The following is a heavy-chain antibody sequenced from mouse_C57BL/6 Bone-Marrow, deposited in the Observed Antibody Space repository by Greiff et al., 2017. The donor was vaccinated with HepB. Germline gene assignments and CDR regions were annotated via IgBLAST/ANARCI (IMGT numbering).Heavy chain of an antibody. Sequence: VQLKESGPGLVKPSQSLSLTCSVTGYSITSGYYWNWIRQFPGNKLEWMGYISYDGSNNYNPSLKNRISITRDTSKNQFFLMLNSVTTEDTATYYCARNGLAWFAYWGQGTLVTVSA. CDR3: ARNGLAWFAY. CDR1: GYSITSGYY. D-gene: IGHD2-2*01. V-gene: IGHV3-6*01. J-gene: IGHJ3*01. CDR2: ISYDGSN.